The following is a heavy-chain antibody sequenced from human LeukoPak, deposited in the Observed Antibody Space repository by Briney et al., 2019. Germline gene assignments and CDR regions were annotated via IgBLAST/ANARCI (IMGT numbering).Heavy chain of an antibody. CDR3: ARDGRSRGLSHVNFDY. CDR1: GFPFSSYE. Sequence: GGSLRLSCAASGFPFSSYEMNWVLQAPGKGLEWVSYISSSGMTKYYAVSVKGRFTMSRDNAKNSLYLQLNSLRAEDTAVYYCARDGRSRGLSHVNFDYWGQGIPVTVSS. J-gene: IGHJ4*02. D-gene: IGHD3-16*02. CDR2: ISSSGMTK. V-gene: IGHV3-48*03.